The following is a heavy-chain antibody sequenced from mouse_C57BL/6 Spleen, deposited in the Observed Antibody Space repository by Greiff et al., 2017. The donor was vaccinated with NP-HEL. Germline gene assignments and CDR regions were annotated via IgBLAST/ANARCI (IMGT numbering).Heavy chain of an antibody. CDR3: ARHEDGYYGGAY. Sequence: DVMLVESGGDLVKPGGSLKLSCAASGFTFSSYGMSWVRQTPDKRLEWVATISSGGSYTYYPDSVKGRFTISRDNAKNTLYLQMSSLKSEDTAMYYCARHEDGYYGGAYWGQGTLVTVSA. J-gene: IGHJ3*01. CDR1: GFTFSSYG. CDR2: ISSGGSYT. D-gene: IGHD2-3*01. V-gene: IGHV5-6*02.